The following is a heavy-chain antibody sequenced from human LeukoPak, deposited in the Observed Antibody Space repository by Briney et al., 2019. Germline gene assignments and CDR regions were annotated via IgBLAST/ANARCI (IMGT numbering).Heavy chain of an antibody. CDR3: ARHGERGYSYGHDY. CDR2: LYYSGST. Sequence: SETLSLTCTVSGGSISSRSNYWGWIRQPPGKGLEWIGSLYYSGSTYYNPPLKSRVSISVDTSKNQLSLKLSSVTAADTAVYYCARHGERGYSYGHDYWGQGTLVTVSS. J-gene: IGHJ4*02. D-gene: IGHD5-18*01. V-gene: IGHV4-39*01. CDR1: GGSISSRSNY.